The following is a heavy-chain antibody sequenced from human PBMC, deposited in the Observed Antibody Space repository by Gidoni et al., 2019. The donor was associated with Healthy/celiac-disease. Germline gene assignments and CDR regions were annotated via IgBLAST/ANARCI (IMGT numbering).Heavy chain of an antibody. D-gene: IGHD2-2*02. CDR1: GFTFSSYA. J-gene: IGHJ4*02. CDR3: AKGPYPIVVVPAAIPVLDY. V-gene: IGHV3-23*01. Sequence: EVQLLESGGGLVQPGGSLRLSCAASGFTFSSYAMSWVRQAPGKGLEWVSAISGSGGSTYYADSVKGRFTISRDNSKNTLYLQMNSLRAEDTAVYYSAKGPYPIVVVPAAIPVLDYWGQGTLVTVSS. CDR2: ISGSGGST.